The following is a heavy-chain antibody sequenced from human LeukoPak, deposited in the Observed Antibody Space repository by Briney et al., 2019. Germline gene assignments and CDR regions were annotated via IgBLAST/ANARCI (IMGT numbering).Heavy chain of an antibody. CDR2: ISSGGSYI. Sequence: GGSLRLSCAASGFTFNTYTMNWVRQAPGKGLEWVSSISSGGSYIYYADSVKGRFTISRDNAKNSLYLQMNSLRAEDTAVYYCARDAALYSSSRRWFDPWGQGTLVTVSS. CDR1: GFTFNTYT. V-gene: IGHV3-21*01. CDR3: ARDAALYSSSRRWFDP. D-gene: IGHD6-13*01. J-gene: IGHJ5*02.